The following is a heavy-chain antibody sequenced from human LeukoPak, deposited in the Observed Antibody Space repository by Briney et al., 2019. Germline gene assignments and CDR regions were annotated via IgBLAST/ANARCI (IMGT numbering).Heavy chain of an antibody. J-gene: IGHJ4*02. CDR1: GGSIISNNW. Sequence: PSETLPLTCGVSGGSIISNNWWSWVRQPPGRGLEWIGEVFHSGVTNYNPSLKSRVTLSIDKSKNQFSLTVTSVTAADTTLYYCASSDGQPPRSDRSYDVIDYWGQGILVTVSS. V-gene: IGHV4-4*02. CDR3: ASSDGQPPRSDRSYDVIDY. D-gene: IGHD3-10*01. CDR2: VFHSGVT.